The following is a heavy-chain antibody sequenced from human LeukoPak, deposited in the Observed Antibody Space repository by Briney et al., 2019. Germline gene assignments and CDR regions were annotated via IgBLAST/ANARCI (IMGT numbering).Heavy chain of an antibody. CDR3: ARNQGSSGWYWFDP. D-gene: IGHD6-19*01. CDR1: GYTFTSYG. Sequence: ASVKVSCKASGYTFTSYGISWVRQAPGQGLEWMGWISAYNGNTNYAQKLQGRVTMTTDTSASTAYMELRSLRSDDTAVYYCARNQGSSGWYWFDPWGQGTLVTVSS. CDR2: ISAYNGNT. V-gene: IGHV1-18*01. J-gene: IGHJ5*02.